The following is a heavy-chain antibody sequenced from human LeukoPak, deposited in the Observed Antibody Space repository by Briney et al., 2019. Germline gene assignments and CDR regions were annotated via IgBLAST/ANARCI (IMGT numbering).Heavy chain of an antibody. J-gene: IGHJ4*02. V-gene: IGHV1-2*02. Sequence: GASVKVSCKASGYTLTGYYMHWVRQAPGQGLEWMGWINPNSGGTNYAQKFQGRVTMTRDTSISTAYMELSRLRSDDTAVYYCARIQRGYSRDAGDYWGQGTLVTVSS. CDR2: INPNSGGT. CDR1: GYTLTGYY. CDR3: ARIQRGYSRDAGDY. D-gene: IGHD5-18*01.